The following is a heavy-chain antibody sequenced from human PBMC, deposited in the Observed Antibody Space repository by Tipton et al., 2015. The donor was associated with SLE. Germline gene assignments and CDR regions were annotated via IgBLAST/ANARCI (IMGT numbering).Heavy chain of an antibody. Sequence: LRFSCTVSGGSISSGSYYWSWIRQPAGRGLEWIGRIYTSGSTNYNPSLKSRVTISVDTSKNQFSLKLSSVTAADTAVYYCARETEDTGWIHSRDYIYYYYYVDVWGQGTTVTVSS. CDR1: GGSISSGSYY. CDR2: IYTSGST. J-gene: IGHJ6*03. V-gene: IGHV4-61*02. CDR3: ARETEDTGWIHSRDYIYYYYYVDV. D-gene: IGHD6-19*01.